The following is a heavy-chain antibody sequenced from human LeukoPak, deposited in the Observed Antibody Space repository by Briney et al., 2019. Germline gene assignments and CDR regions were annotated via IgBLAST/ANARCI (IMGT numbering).Heavy chain of an antibody. Sequence: ASVKVSCKASGYTFTSYDINWVRQATGQGLELMGWMNPNSGNTGYAQKFQGRVTMTRSTSISTAYVELSSLRSEDTAVYYWATASTVTTERGSVLGDFGIWGPRTTVTVSS. V-gene: IGHV1-8*01. CDR2: MNPNSGNT. CDR3: ATASTVTTERGSVLGDFGI. CDR1: GYTFTSYD. J-gene: IGHJ3*02. D-gene: IGHD4-17*01.